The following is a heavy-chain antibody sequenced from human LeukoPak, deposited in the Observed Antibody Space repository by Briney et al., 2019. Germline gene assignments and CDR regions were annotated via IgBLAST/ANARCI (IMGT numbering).Heavy chain of an antibody. CDR3: ARVKKWGDSSWARGQNWFDP. Sequence: SETLSLTCTVSGGSISSGGYYWSWIRQHPGKGLEWIGYIYYSGSTYYNPSLKSRVTISVDTSKNQFSLKLSSVTAADTAVYYCARVKKWGDSSWARGQNWFDPWGQGTLVTVSS. CDR1: GGSISSGGYY. D-gene: IGHD6-13*01. CDR2: IYYSGST. J-gene: IGHJ5*02. V-gene: IGHV4-31*03.